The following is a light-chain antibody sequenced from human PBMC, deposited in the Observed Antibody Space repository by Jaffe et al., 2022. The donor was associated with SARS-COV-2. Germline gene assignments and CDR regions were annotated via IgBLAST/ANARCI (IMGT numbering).Light chain of an antibody. Sequence: QAVVTQEPSLTVSPGGTVTLTCGSSSGAVSSGHYPYWFQQKPGQAPRTLIYDTSSKHSWTPARFSGSLLGGKAALTLSGAQPEDEAEYYCLLFYNAAQWGIFGGGTKLTV. CDR3: LLFYNAAQWGI. CDR2: DTS. J-gene: IGLJ2*01. CDR1: SGAVSSGHY. V-gene: IGLV7-46*01.